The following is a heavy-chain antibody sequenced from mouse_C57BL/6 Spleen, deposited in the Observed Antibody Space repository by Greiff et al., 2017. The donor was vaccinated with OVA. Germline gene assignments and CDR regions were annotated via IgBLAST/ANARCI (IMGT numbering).Heavy chain of an antibody. J-gene: IGHJ3*01. Sequence: EVQLQQSGPELVKPGASVKISCKASGYTFTDYYMNWVKQSHGKSLEWIGDINPNNGGTSYNQKFKGKATLTVDKSSSTAYMELRSLTSEDSSVYYCARGNYYGSSSWFAYWGQGPLVTVSA. D-gene: IGHD1-1*01. CDR1: GYTFTDYY. V-gene: IGHV1-26*01. CDR3: ARGNYYGSSSWFAY. CDR2: INPNNGGT.